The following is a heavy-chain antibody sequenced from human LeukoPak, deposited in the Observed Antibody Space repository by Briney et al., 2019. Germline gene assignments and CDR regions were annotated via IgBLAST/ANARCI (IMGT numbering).Heavy chain of an antibody. CDR1: GFTLRGYG. CDR3: AKDTPTTGYHLDS. D-gene: IGHD1-1*01. V-gene: IGHV3-30*02. Sequence: GGSLRLSCAASGFTLRGYGMHWVRQAPGKGLEWVAFIRYDGSDKSYADSVKGRFTISRDNSENTLYLQINSLRVEDTAVYYCAKDTPTTGYHLDSWGQGTLVTVSP. J-gene: IGHJ4*02. CDR2: IRYDGSDK.